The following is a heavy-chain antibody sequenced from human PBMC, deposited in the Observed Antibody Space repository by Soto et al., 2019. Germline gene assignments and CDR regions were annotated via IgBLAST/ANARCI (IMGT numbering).Heavy chain of an antibody. CDR2: IYHGGST. J-gene: IGHJ4*02. CDR3: ARDGGGGYCSGGSCMKSPHY. D-gene: IGHD2-15*01. V-gene: IGHV4-30-2*01. Sequence: TLSLTCAVSGGSISSGGYSWSWIRQPPGKGLEWIWYIYHGGSTYYNPSLKSRVTISVDRYKNQFSLKLSSVTAADTAVYYCARDGGGGYCSGGSCMKSPHYWGQGTLLTVSS. CDR1: GGSISSGGYS.